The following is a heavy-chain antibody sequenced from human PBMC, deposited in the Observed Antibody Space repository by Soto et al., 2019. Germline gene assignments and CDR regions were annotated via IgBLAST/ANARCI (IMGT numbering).Heavy chain of an antibody. D-gene: IGHD3-22*01. CDR1: GYTFTSYG. CDR2: ISAYNGNT. CDR3: ARGYSSGYYTYYFDY. J-gene: IGHJ4*02. V-gene: IGHV1-18*01. Sequence: GASVKVSCKASGYTFTSYGISWVRQAPGQGLEWMGWISAYNGNTNYAQKLQGRVTMTTDTSTSTAYMELRSLRSDDTAVYYCARGYSSGYYTYYFDYWGQGTLVTVSS.